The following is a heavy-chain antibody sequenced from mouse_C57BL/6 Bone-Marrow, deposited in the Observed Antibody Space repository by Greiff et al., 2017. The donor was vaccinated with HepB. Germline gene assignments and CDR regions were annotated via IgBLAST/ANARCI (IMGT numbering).Heavy chain of an antibody. D-gene: IGHD2-2*01. CDR1: GFNIKDDY. CDR3: TTDYGYDFDY. V-gene: IGHV14-4*01. CDR2: IDPENGDT. J-gene: IGHJ2*01. Sequence: VQLQQSGAELVRPGASVKLSCTASGFNIKDDYMHWVKQRPEQGLEWIGWIDPENGDTEYASKFQGKATITADKSSNTAYLQLSSLTSEDTAVYYYTTDYGYDFDYWGQGTTLTVSS.